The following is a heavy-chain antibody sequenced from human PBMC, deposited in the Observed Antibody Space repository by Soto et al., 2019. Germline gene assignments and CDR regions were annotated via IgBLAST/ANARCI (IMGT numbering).Heavy chain of an antibody. CDR3: AREPYGDSQYFDY. Sequence: QVQLVEFGGGMAQAGTSLRLSCTGSGFTFNSLSLHWVRQGPDKGLEWVAVVSFDGKVTYYADSVKGRFTVSRDISKNTIYLQANSLRPEDTAVYYCAREPYGDSQYFDYWGQGTPVTVSS. CDR1: GFTFNSLS. D-gene: IGHD2-21*02. CDR2: VSFDGKVT. V-gene: IGHV3-30*04. J-gene: IGHJ4*02.